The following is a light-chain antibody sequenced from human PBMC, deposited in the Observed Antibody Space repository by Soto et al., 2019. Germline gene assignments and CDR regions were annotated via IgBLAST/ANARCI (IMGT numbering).Light chain of an antibody. CDR3: QHYGRSPPFT. CDR1: QSVSSNY. V-gene: IGKV3-20*01. CDR2: GAS. J-gene: IGKJ3*01. Sequence: EIVLTQSPGTLSLSPGERATLSCRASQSVSSNYLVWYQQKPGQAPRLLIYGASSRATGIPDRFSGSGSGTDFTLTISRLEPEDFAVYYCQHYGRSPPFTFGPGTKVDIK.